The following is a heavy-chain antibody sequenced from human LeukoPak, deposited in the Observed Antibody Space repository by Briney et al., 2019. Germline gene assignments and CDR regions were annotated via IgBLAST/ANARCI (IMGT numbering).Heavy chain of an antibody. J-gene: IGHJ6*02. CDR2: ISGSGGRT. V-gene: IGHV3-23*01. D-gene: IGHD3-10*01. Sequence: GGSLRLSCAASGFTFSSYAMSWVRQAPGKGLEWVSRISGSGGRTYYAESVKGRFTISRDNSKNTLYLQMNSLRAEDTAVYYCAKDQGYYYGSGSWYGMDVWGQGTTVTVSS. CDR3: AKDQGYYYGSGSWYGMDV. CDR1: GFTFSSYA.